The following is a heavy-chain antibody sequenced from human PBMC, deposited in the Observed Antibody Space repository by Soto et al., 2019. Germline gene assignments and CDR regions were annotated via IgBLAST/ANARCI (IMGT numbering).Heavy chain of an antibody. J-gene: IGHJ4*02. V-gene: IGHV4-38-2*01. D-gene: IGHD3-16*02. CDR1: SSSNANGHY. Sequence: SETLSLTCDVSSSSNANGHYWGWIRQPPGKDLEWLGWFHRSGGTSYKPSLKSRLAISVDMSNNRVSLSLTSVTAADTAIYYFINSQRLYRADSWGQRILVTVSS. CDR3: INSQRLYRADS. CDR2: FHRSGGT.